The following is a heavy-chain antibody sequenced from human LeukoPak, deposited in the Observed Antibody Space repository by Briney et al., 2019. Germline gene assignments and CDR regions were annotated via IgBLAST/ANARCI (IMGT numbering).Heavy chain of an antibody. CDR3: ARGGSTTVTTYVDY. V-gene: IGHV3-20*04. CDR1: GFTFDDYG. J-gene: IGHJ4*02. D-gene: IGHD4-11*01. Sequence: GGSLRLSCEASGFTFDDYGMSWVRQAPGKGLEWVSGINWNGGSTGYADSVKGRFTISRDNAKNSLYLQMNSLRAEDTALYYCARGGSTTVTTYVDYWGQGTLVTVSS. CDR2: INWNGGST.